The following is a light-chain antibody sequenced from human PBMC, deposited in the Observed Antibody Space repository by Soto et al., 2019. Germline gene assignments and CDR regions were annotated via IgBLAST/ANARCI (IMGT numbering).Light chain of an antibody. J-gene: IGLJ2*01. CDR3: QPYDSSRMGHVV. CDR1: SSNIGAVYD. CDR2: GNS. V-gene: IGLV1-40*01. Sequence: QSVLTQPPSVSGAPGQRVTISCTGSSSNIGAVYDVHWYQQLPGTAPKLLIYGNSNRPSGVPDRFSGSKSGTSASLAITGRQAEDDAADYCQPYDSSRMGHVVFGGGTKLTVL.